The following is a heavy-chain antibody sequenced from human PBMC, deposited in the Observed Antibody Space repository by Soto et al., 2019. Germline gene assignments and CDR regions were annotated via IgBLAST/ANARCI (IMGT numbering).Heavy chain of an antibody. D-gene: IGHD2-15*01. CDR2: ISGKNGNT. J-gene: IGHJ6*02. V-gene: IGHV1-18*04. Sequence: QVQLVQSGVEVKKPGASVKVSCKASGYTFISHGISWVRQAPGQGLEWMGWISGKNGNTNYAQKLQCRVPLTTDTSTSTAYMELRSLRSDDTAVYYCARVSSSIVVVPDYGMDVWGQGTTVTVSS. CDR3: ARVSSSIVVVPDYGMDV. CDR1: GYTFISHG.